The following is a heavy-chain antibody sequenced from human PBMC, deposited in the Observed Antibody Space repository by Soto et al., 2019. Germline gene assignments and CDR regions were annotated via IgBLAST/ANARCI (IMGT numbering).Heavy chain of an antibody. CDR1: GGSISNSANH. V-gene: IGHV4-31*03. J-gene: IGHJ5*02. D-gene: IGHD3-10*01. Sequence: QVQLQESGPGLVRPSQTLSLSCTVSGGSISNSANHWSWIRQHPGEGLEWIGYLYYSGGTYYSPCLEGRVTMSIDASKNQFSLKLSAVTAADTAVYYCAKGVRGVPNWFDPWGQGTLVTVSS. CDR3: AKGVRGVPNWFDP. CDR2: LYYSGGT.